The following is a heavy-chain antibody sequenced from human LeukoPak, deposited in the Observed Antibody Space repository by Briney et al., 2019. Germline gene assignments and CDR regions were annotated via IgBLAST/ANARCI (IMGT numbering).Heavy chain of an antibody. CDR1: GFTFNDYY. D-gene: IGHD5-18*01. J-gene: IGHJ3*02. Sequence: GGSLRLSCALSGFTFNDYYMSWIRQAPGKGLEWVSYISSSSSYTNYADSVKGRFTISRDNAKNSLYLQMNSLRAEDTAVYYCARDLWREFSYGHDALPMWGQRPMVTVSS. CDR2: ISSSSSYT. V-gene: IGHV3-11*05. CDR3: ARDLWREFSYGHDALPM.